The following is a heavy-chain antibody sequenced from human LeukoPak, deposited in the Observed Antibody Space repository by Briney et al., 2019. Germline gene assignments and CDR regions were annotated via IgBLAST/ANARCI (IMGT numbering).Heavy chain of an antibody. CDR2: IYYSGST. CDR3: ARDGDGYTPNFDY. Sequence: SETLSLTCTVSGDSISSSYWSWIRQPPGKGLEWIGYIYYSGSTNYNPSLKSRVTISVDTSENQFSLKLSSVTVADTAVYYCARDGDGYTPNFDYWGQGTLVTVSS. J-gene: IGHJ4*02. CDR1: GDSISSSY. V-gene: IGHV4-59*01. D-gene: IGHD5-24*01.